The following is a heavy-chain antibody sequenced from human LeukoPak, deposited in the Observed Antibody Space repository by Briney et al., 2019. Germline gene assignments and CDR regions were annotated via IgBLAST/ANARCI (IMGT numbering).Heavy chain of an antibody. Sequence: PSETLSLTCTVSGGSISSYYWSWIRQPPGKGLEWIGEINHSGSTNYNPSLKSRVTISVDTSKNQFSLKLSSVTAADTAVYYCARRVVVITGWGQGTLVTVSS. CDR2: INHSGST. V-gene: IGHV4-34*01. CDR3: ARRVVVITG. D-gene: IGHD3-22*01. J-gene: IGHJ4*02. CDR1: GGSISSYY.